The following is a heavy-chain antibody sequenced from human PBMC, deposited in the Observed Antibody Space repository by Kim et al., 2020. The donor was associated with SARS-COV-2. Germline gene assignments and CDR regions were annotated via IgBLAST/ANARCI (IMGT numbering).Heavy chain of an antibody. V-gene: IGHV5-51*01. CDR2: IYPGDSDT. J-gene: IGHJ4*02. Sequence: GESLKISCKGSGYSFTSYWIGWVRQMPGKGLEWMGIIYPGDSDTRYSPSFQGQVTISADKSISTAYLQWSSLKASDTAMYYCAGSSFSGSYDVGALDYWGQGTLVTVSS. D-gene: IGHD1-26*01. CDR3: AGSSFSGSYDVGALDY. CDR1: GYSFTSYW.